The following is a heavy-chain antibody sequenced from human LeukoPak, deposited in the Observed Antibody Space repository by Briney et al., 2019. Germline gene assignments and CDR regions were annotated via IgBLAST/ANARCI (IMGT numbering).Heavy chain of an antibody. CDR1: GGTFSSYA. Sequence: SVKVSCKASGGTFSSYAISWVRQAPGQGLECMGGIIPIFGTANYAQKFQGRGTITADESTNTAYMELSSLRSEDTAVYYCARERDFLSGYYNGMDVWGQGATVTVAS. CDR3: ARERDFLSGYYNGMDV. J-gene: IGHJ6*02. D-gene: IGHD3-3*01. V-gene: IGHV1-69*01. CDR2: IIPIFGTA.